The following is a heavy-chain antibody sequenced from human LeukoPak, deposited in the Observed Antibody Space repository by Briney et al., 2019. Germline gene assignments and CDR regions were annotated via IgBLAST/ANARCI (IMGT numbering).Heavy chain of an antibody. V-gene: IGHV4-39*02. Sequence: SETLSLTCTVSGGSTSSSSYNWGWIRQPPGKGLEWIASIYHSGSTYYNPSLKSRVTISVDTSKNQFSLRLSSVTAADTAVYYCARDHSGAFDIWGQGTMVTVSS. CDR3: ARDHSGAFDI. D-gene: IGHD1-26*01. CDR2: IYHSGST. J-gene: IGHJ3*02. CDR1: GGSTSSSSYN.